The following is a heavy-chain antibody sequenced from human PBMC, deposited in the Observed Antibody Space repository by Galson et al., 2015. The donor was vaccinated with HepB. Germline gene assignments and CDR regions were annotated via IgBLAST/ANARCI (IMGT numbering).Heavy chain of an antibody. CDR1: GIPFRNAW. Sequence: LRLSCAASGIPFRNAWMSWVRQVAGKGLEWVGRIKSKTDGETTDYAAPVKGRFTISRDDSKNTLYLQMNSLKIEDTAVYYCTTDLLGGMDVWGQGTTVAVSS. V-gene: IGHV3-15*05. CDR3: TTDLLGGMDV. J-gene: IGHJ6*02. CDR2: IKSKTDGETT.